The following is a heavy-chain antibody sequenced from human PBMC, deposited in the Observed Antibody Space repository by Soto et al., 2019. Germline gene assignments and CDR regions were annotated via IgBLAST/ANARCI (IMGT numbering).Heavy chain of an antibody. CDR2: MNPNSGNT. Sequence: ASVKVSCKASGYTFTSYDINWVRQATGQGLEWMGWMNPNSGNTGYAQKFQGRVTMTRNTSISTAYMELSSLRSEDTAVYYCARKRFGDTATLVGMDVWGKGTTVTVSS. V-gene: IGHV1-8*01. J-gene: IGHJ6*04. CDR1: GYTFTSYD. D-gene: IGHD3-16*01. CDR3: ARKRFGDTATLVGMDV.